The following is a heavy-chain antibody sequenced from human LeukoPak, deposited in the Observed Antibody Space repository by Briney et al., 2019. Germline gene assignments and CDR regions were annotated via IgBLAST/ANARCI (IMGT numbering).Heavy chain of an antibody. J-gene: IGHJ6*04. CDR2: ISSSGSTI. Sequence: GGSLGLSCAASGFTVSSYEMNWVRQAPGKGLEWVSYISSSGSTIYYADSVKGRFTISRDNAKNSLYLQMNSLRAEDTAVYYCAELGITMIGGVWGKGTTVTISS. D-gene: IGHD3-10*02. CDR3: AELGITMIGGV. CDR1: GFTVSSYE. V-gene: IGHV3-48*03.